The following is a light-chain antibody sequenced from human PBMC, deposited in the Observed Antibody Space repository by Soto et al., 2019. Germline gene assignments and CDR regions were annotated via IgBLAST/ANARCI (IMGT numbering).Light chain of an antibody. Sequence: EVVLTQSPGTLSLSPGEGATLSCRASQTISNSYLAWYQQTPGQAPRLLIYGASNMATGIPDRFTGSGSGTDFTLTISRLETEDFAVYYCQQYTTSLLTFGGGTKVEIK. CDR1: QTISNSY. CDR2: GAS. J-gene: IGKJ4*01. CDR3: QQYTTSLLT. V-gene: IGKV3-20*01.